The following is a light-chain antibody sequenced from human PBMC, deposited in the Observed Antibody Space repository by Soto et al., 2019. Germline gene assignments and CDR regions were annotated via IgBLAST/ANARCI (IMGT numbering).Light chain of an antibody. CDR3: QQYGSSPPWT. Sequence: EIVMTQSPATLSVSPGERATLSCRASQSVTINLAWYQQKPGQAPRLLIYGASTRATGIPARFSGSGSGTEFTLTISRLEPEDFAVYYCQQYGSSPPWTFGQGTKVEIK. CDR2: GAS. V-gene: IGKV3-15*01. CDR1: QSVTIN. J-gene: IGKJ1*01.